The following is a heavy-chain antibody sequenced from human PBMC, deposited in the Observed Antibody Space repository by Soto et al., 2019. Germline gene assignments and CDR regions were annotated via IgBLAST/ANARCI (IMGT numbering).Heavy chain of an antibody. CDR1: GFTFSSYA. CDR2: ISGSGGSP. V-gene: IGHV3-23*01. D-gene: IGHD6-19*01. Sequence: PGGSLRLSCAASGFTFSSYAMSWVRQAPGKGLEWVSTISGSGGSPYYADSVKGRFTISRDNSKNTLYLQVNSLRADGTAVYYCAAGLWQWLVPYFDNWGQGALVTVSS. J-gene: IGHJ4*02. CDR3: AAGLWQWLVPYFDN.